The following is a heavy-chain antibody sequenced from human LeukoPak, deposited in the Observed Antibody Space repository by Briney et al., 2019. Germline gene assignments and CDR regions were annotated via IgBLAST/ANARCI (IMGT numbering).Heavy chain of an antibody. V-gene: IGHV1-2*02. D-gene: IGHD6-13*01. CDR1: GYTFTGYY. CDR2: INPNSGGT. Sequence: GASVKVSCKASGYTFTGYYMHWMQQAPGQGLEWMVWINPNSGGTNYAQKFQGRVTMTRDTSISTAYMELSRLRSDDTAVYYCARVLRGIAAAGTRWFDPWGQGTLVTVSS. J-gene: IGHJ5*02. CDR3: ARVLRGIAAAGTRWFDP.